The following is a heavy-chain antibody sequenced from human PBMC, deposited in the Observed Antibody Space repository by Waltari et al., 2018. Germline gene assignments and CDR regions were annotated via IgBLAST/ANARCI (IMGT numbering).Heavy chain of an antibody. V-gene: IGHV4-59*01. CDR1: GGSISSYY. CDR3: AREGVSYYDSSGYYLDY. D-gene: IGHD3-22*01. Sequence: QVQLQESGPGLVKPSETLSLTCTVSGGSISSYYWSWIRQPPGKGLEWIGYIYYSGSTNYNPSLMSRVTRSVDTSKNQFSLKLSSVTAADTAVYYCAREGVSYYDSSGYYLDYWGQGTLVTVSS. CDR2: IYYSGST. J-gene: IGHJ4*02.